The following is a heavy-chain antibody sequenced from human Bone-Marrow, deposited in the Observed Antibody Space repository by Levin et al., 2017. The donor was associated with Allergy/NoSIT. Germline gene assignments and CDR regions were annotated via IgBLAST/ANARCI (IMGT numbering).Heavy chain of an antibody. CDR3: AREGKRGSGPYWGTYTYYGLDV. CDR2: IGLFDSDT. D-gene: IGHD1-26*01. V-gene: IGHV1-18*01. J-gene: IGHJ6*02. Sequence: VASVKVSCQSSGYNFVSYGMSWVRKTPGQGLEWMGWIGLFDSDTKYAQEFQGRVTITRDRVTGTVYMELESLTPDDTAIYYCAREGKRGSGPYWGTYTYYGLDVWGQGTTVTVSS. CDR1: GYNFVSYG.